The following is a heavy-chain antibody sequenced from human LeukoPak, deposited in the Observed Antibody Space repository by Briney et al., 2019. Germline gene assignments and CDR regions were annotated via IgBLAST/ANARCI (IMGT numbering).Heavy chain of an antibody. J-gene: IGHJ4*02. CDR1: GFTFSSYG. Sequence: PGGSLRLSCAASGFTFSSYGMHWVRQAPGKGLEWVAVIWYDGSNKYYADSVKGRFTISRDNSKNTLYLQMNSLRAEDTAVYYCAKASYYGDYVFDYWGQGTLVTVSS. CDR2: IWYDGSNK. V-gene: IGHV3-33*06. D-gene: IGHD4-17*01. CDR3: AKASYYGDYVFDY.